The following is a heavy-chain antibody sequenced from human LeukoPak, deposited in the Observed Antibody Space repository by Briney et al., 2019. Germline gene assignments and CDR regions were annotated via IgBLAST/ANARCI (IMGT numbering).Heavy chain of an antibody. CDR1: XDSISSGNYY. CDR2: IYYSGST. J-gene: IGHJ4*02. CDR3: TRGRTPSDY. Sequence: TLSLTCTXXXDSISSGNYYWSWIRQPPGTALEWIGNIYYSGSTYYTPSLKSRLTMSVDTSNNQFSLMLTSVTAADTAVYYCTRGRTPSDYWGQGTLVTVS. D-gene: IGHD2-2*01. V-gene: IGHV4-30-4*08.